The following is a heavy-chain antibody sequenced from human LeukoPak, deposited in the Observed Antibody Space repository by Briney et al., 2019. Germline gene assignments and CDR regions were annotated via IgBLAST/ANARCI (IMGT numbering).Heavy chain of an antibody. V-gene: IGHV3-23*01. CDR2: VSGSGGAT. J-gene: IGHJ4*02. CDR1: GFTFSNYA. CDR3: ARDDRSGVVVAALDY. D-gene: IGHD3-22*01. Sequence: GGSLRLSCAASGFTFSNYAMSWVRQAPGKGLEWVSGVSGSGGATYYADSVKGRFTISGDNSKNTLYLQMNSLRAVDTALYFCARDDRSGVVVAALDYWGQGTLVTVSS.